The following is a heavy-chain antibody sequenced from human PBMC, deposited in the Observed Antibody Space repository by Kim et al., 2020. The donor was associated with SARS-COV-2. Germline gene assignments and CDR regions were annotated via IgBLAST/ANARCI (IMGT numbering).Heavy chain of an antibody. J-gene: IGHJ4*02. V-gene: IGHV1-46*01. CDR2: INPSDGDV. CDR3: AREKRDTHYLEH. Sequence: ASVKVSCKASGYTFTTYLIHWVRQAPGQGPEWMGRINPSDGDVRYAQTFQGRVTMTKDTSTSTVYMELNSLRSGDTAIYYCAREKRDTHYLEHWGQGNLVPVSS. CDR1: GYTFTTYL. D-gene: IGHD2-21*02.